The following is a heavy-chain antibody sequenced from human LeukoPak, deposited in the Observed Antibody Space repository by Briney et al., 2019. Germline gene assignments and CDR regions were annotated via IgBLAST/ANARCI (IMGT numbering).Heavy chain of an antibody. V-gene: IGHV1-69*01. Sequence: ASVKVSCKASGGTFSSYAISWVRQAPGQGLEWMGGIIQIFGTANYAQKFQGRVTITADDSTSTAYMELSSLRSEDTAVYYCASWYDSSGYISRSYFDYWGQGTLVTVSS. CDR1: GGTFSSYA. CDR3: ASWYDSSGYISRSYFDY. D-gene: IGHD3-22*01. CDR2: IIQIFGTA. J-gene: IGHJ4*02.